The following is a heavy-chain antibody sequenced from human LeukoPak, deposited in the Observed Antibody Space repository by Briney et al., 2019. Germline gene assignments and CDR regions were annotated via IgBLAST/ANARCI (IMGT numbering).Heavy chain of an antibody. V-gene: IGHV1-2*02. J-gene: IGHJ4*02. Sequence: ASVNVSCKASGYTFIGYYIHWVRQAPGQGLEWMGSINPNSGVTDYAQNFQGRVTMTRDTSISTAYMELNRLTSDDTAVYYCARDTGFPFFDFWGQGTLVTVSS. CDR1: GYTFIGYY. CDR2: INPNSGVT. CDR3: ARDTGFPFFDF.